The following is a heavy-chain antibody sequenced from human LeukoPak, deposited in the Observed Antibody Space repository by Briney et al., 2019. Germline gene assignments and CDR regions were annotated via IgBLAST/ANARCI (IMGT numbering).Heavy chain of an antibody. CDR3: ARSWGGNYYYYGMDV. CDR1: GFTVSSNY. D-gene: IGHD3-10*01. Sequence: PGGSLRLSCAASGFTVSSNYMSWVRPAPGEGLEWVSDIYSGGSTYYADSVQGRFTISRDNSKNTLYLQMNSLRAEDTAVYYCARSWGGNYYYYGMDVWGQGTTVTVSS. V-gene: IGHV3-53*01. J-gene: IGHJ6*02. CDR2: IYSGGST.